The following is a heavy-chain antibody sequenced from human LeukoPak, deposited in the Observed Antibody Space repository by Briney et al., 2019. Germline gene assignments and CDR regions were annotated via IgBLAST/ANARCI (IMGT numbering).Heavy chain of an antibody. CDR2: ISAYNGHT. CDR3: ARAAASASLPHAFDI. V-gene: IGHV1-18*01. D-gene: IGHD3-3*01. CDR1: GYTFTSYG. Sequence: RASVKVSCKASGYTFTSYGISWVRQAPGQGVEWMRWISAYNGHTNYAQKLQGRFTMTTDTSTSTAYMELRSLGSDDTAMYYCARAAASASLPHAFDIWGQGTMVTVSS. J-gene: IGHJ3*02.